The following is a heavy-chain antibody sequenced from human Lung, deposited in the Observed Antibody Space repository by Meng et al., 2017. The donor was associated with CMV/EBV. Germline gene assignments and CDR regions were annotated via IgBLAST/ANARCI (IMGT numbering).Heavy chain of an antibody. D-gene: IGHD2-2*01. CDR3: ASVGYCSITSSRYYNYGLDV. V-gene: IGHV1-69*10. Sequence: SAXISCKASAGSFSSYAISWVRQAPGQGLQWMGGIIPIVGISNYAQKFQGRVTITADKSTSTAYMELSSLKSEDTAVYYCASVGYCSITSSRYYNYGLDVWGKGTTVTVSS. CDR2: IIPIVGIS. J-gene: IGHJ6*04. CDR1: AGSFSSYA.